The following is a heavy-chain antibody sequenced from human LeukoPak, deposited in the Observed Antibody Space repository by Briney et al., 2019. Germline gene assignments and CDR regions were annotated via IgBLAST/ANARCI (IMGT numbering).Heavy chain of an antibody. CDR1: GGSISSGDYY. J-gene: IGHJ5*02. CDR2: TYYSGST. CDR3: ARAPLRSSVPCWFDP. Sequence: SQTLSLTCTVSGGSISSGDYYWSWIRQPPGKGLEWIGYTYYSGSTYYNPSLKSRVTISVDTSKNQFSLKLSSVTAADTAVYYCARAPLRSSVPCWFDPWGQGTLVTVSS. D-gene: IGHD1-26*01. V-gene: IGHV4-30-4*01.